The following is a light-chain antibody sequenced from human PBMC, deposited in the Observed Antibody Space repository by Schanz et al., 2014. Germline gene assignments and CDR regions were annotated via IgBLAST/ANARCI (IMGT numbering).Light chain of an antibody. J-gene: IGKJ2*01. CDR2: GVS. V-gene: IGKV3-15*01. Sequence: EIVMTQSPASLSVSPGERATLSCRASQSVGSNLAWYQQKPGQAPRLLIYGVSTRATSVPARFSGSGSGTEFTLTISRLEPEDFAVYYCQQYGSSPMYTFGQGTKLEIK. CDR1: QSVGSN. CDR3: QQYGSSPMYT.